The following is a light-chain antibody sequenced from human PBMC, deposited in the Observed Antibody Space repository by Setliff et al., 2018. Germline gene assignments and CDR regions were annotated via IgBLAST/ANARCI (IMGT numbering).Light chain of an antibody. CDR1: SSDVGGYNS. CDR2: AVS. J-gene: IGLJ1*01. V-gene: IGLV2-14*01. CDR3: SSFTTSGLYV. Sequence: QSAMAQPASVSGSPGQAITISCTGTSSDVGGYNSVSWYKQHPGKAPEVIIYAVSNRPSGISNRFSGSKSGNTASLTISGLQAEDEADYYCSSFTTSGLYVFGTGTKVTVL.